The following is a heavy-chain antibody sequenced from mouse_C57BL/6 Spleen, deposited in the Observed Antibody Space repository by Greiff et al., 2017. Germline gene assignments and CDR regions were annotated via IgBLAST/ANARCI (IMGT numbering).Heavy chain of an antibody. CDR3: ARWDDGYYGVDY. CDR2: IDPSDSET. Sequence: QVQLQQPGAELVRPGSPVKLSCKASGYTFTSYWMHWVKQRPIQGLEWIGNIDPSDSETHYNQKFKDKATLTVDKSSSTAYMQLSSLTSEDSAVYYCARWDDGYYGVDYWGQGTSVTVSS. J-gene: IGHJ4*01. D-gene: IGHD2-3*01. V-gene: IGHV1-52*01. CDR1: GYTFTSYW.